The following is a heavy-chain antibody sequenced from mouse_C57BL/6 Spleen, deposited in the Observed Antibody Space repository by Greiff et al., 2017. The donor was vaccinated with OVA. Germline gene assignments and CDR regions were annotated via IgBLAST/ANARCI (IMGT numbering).Heavy chain of an antibody. CDR3: ARDRTRTDNVLEY. CDR2: ISDGGSYT. D-gene: IGHD1-3*01. J-gene: IGHJ4*01. CDR1: GFTFSSYA. V-gene: IGHV5-4*01. Sequence: EVKLVESGGGLVKPGGSLKLSCAASGFTFSSYAMSWVRQTPEKRLEWVATISDGGSYTYYPDNVKGRFTISRDNAKNNLYLQMSHLKSEDTAMYYCARDRTRTDNVLEYWGQRTSVTVSS.